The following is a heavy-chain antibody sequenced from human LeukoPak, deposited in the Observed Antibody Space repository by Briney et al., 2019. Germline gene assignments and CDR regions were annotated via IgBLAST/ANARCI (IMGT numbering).Heavy chain of an antibody. V-gene: IGHV3-23*01. CDR3: AREMTTVTYAFDI. J-gene: IGHJ3*02. D-gene: IGHD4-17*01. CDR1: GFTFSSYA. Sequence: GGSLRLSCAASGFTFSSYAMSWVRQAAGKGLEWVSAISESGGTTYYADSVKGRFTISRDNSKNTLFLQMNSLRAEDTAVYYCAREMTTVTYAFDIWGQGTMVTVSS. CDR2: ISESGGTT.